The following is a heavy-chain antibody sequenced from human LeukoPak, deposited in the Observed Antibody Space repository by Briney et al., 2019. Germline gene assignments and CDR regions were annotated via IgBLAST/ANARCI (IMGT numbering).Heavy chain of an antibody. V-gene: IGHV4-34*01. D-gene: IGHD3-22*01. CDR2: INHSGST. J-gene: IGHJ3*01. Sequence: SETLSLTCAVYGGSFSGYYWSWIRQPSGKGLEWIGEINHSGSTNYNPSLKSRVTISVDTSKNQFSLKLSSVTAADTAVYYCARGRRGTYYDSSGYYPRGAFDVWGQGTMVTVSS. CDR3: ARGRRGTYYDSSGYYPRGAFDV. CDR1: GGSFSGYY.